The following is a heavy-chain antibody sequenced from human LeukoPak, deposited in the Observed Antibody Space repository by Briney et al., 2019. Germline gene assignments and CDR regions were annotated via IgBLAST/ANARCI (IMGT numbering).Heavy chain of an antibody. D-gene: IGHD5-18*01. V-gene: IGHV3-49*04. CDR3: TRGPTQQWLYYGMDV. CDR1: GFTFGDHA. J-gene: IGHJ6*02. Sequence: GSLRLSCTGFGFTFGDHAMSWVRQAPGKGLEWVGLIRSKGYGGTREYAASVKGRFTISRDDSTSIGYLQMNSLKTEDTAVYYCTRGPTQQWLYYGMDVWGRGTTVIVSS. CDR2: IRSKGYGGTR.